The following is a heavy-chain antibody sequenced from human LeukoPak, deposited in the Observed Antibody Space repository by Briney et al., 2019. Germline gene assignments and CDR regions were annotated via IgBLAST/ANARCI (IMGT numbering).Heavy chain of an antibody. J-gene: IGHJ6*03. Sequence: GGSLRLSCAASGFTFSDYYMGWIRQAPGKGLEWVSYISSSGSSIYYADSVKGRFTISRDNAKNSLYLQMHSLRAEDTAVYYCARDKAYNYHMDVWGKGTTVTISS. CDR2: ISSSGSSI. V-gene: IGHV3-11*04. CDR1: GFTFSDYY. CDR3: ARDKAYNYHMDV.